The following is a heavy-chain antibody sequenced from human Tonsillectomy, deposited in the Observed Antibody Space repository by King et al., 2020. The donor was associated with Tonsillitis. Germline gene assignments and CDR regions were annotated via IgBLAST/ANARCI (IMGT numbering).Heavy chain of an antibody. CDR1: GFSLSTSGMR. Sequence: VTLKESGPALVKPTQTLTLTCTFSGFSLSTSGMRVSWIRQPPGKALEWLARIDWDDDKFYSTSLKTRLTISKDTSKNQVVLTMTNMDPVDTATYYCARMGGSYYYYYMDVWGKGTTVTVSS. J-gene: IGHJ6*03. V-gene: IGHV2-70*04. D-gene: IGHD3-16*01. CDR2: IDWDDDK. CDR3: ARMGGSYYYYYMDV.